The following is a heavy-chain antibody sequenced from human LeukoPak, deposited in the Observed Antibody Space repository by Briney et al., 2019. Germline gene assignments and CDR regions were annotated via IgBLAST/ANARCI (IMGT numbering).Heavy chain of an antibody. Sequence: SETLSLTCTVSGGSISSSSYYWSWIRQPPGKGLEWIGEINHSGSTNYNPSLKSRVTISVDTSKNQFSLKLSSVTAADTAVYYCARGWVGPDFWSGYPARNYYYYYYMDVWGKGTTVTVSS. CDR1: GGSISSSSYY. CDR3: ARGWVGPDFWSGYPARNYYYYYYMDV. CDR2: INHSGST. J-gene: IGHJ6*03. D-gene: IGHD3-3*01. V-gene: IGHV4-39*07.